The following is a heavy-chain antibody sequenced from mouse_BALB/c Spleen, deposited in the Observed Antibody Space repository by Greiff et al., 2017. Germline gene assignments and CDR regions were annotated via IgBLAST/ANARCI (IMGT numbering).Heavy chain of an antibody. D-gene: IGHD2-2*01. CDR1: GFNIKDTY. CDR3: ARWGGYDYYYAMDY. V-gene: IGHV14-3*02. CDR2: IDPANGNT. J-gene: IGHJ4*01. Sequence: VQLQQSGAELVKPGASVKLSCTASGFNIKDTYMHWVKQRPEQGLEWIGRIDPANGNTKYDPKFQGKATITADTSSNTAYLQLSSLTSEDTAVYYCARWGGYDYYYAMDYWGQGTSVTVSS.